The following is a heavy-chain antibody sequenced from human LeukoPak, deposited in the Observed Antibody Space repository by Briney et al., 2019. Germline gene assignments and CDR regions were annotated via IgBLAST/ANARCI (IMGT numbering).Heavy chain of an antibody. D-gene: IGHD4-23*01. Sequence: PGGSLRLSCAASGLTVSSNYMSWVRQAPGKGLEWVSVIYSDGSTYYADSVKGRFTISRDNSKNTVYLQMNSLRAEDTAVYFCARRPDYGGTPTFDHWGQGILVTVSS. CDR1: GLTVSSNY. CDR2: IYSDGST. V-gene: IGHV3-66*01. CDR3: ARRPDYGGTPTFDH. J-gene: IGHJ4*02.